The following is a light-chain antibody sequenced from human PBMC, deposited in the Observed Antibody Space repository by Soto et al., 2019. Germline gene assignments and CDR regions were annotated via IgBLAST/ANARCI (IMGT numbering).Light chain of an antibody. V-gene: IGLV1-40*01. CDR2: GNS. CDR1: SSNIGADYD. J-gene: IGLJ2*01. CDR3: QSYDSSLRGVV. Sequence: QSVLTQPPSVSGAPGQRVTVSCTGSSSNIGADYDVYWYQQLPGTAPKLLIYGNSNRPSGVPDRFSGSTSGTSASLAITGLQAEDEADDYCQSYDSSLRGVVFGAGTKVTVL.